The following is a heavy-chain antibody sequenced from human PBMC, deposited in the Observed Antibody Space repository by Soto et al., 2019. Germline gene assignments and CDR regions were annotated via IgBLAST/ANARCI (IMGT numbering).Heavy chain of an antibody. J-gene: IGHJ6*03. D-gene: IGHD6-6*01. CDR2: ISWNSGSI. CDR1: GFTFDDYA. CDR3: AKDDGIAARTMDV. Sequence: GGSLRLSCAASGFTFDDYAMHWVRQAPGKGLEWVSGISWNSGSIGYADSVKGRFTISRDNAKNSLYLQMNSLRAEDTALYYCAKDDGIAARTMDVWGKGTTVTVSS. V-gene: IGHV3-9*01.